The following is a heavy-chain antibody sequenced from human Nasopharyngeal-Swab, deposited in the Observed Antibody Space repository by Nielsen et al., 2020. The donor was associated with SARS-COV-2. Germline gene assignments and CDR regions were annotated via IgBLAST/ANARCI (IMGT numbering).Heavy chain of an antibody. D-gene: IGHD3-3*01. V-gene: IGHV3-7*01. CDR3: ARDGLDYDFWSAYFMDV. CDR1: GFTFNNYN. CDR2: IDQNGSEK. J-gene: IGHJ6*02. Sequence: GGSLRLSCAASGFTFNNYNFNWVRQAPGKGLEWVANIDQNGSEKYYVDSVKGRFIISRDNARNSVYLQMNSLRAEDTAVYYCARDGLDYDFWSAYFMDVWGQGTTVTVSS.